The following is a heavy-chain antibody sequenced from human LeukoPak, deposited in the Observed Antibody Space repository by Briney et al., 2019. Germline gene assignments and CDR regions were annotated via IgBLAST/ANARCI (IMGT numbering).Heavy chain of an antibody. V-gene: IGHV3-11*04. D-gene: IGHD2-21*01. Sequence: GGSLGLSCAASGFTFSDYYMSWIRQAPGKGLEWVSYISSSGSTIYYADSVKGRFTISRDNAKNSLYLQMNSLRAEDTAMYYCARAKLRRDAFDIWGQGTMVTVSS. CDR3: ARAKLRRDAFDI. J-gene: IGHJ3*02. CDR2: ISSSGSTI. CDR1: GFTFSDYY.